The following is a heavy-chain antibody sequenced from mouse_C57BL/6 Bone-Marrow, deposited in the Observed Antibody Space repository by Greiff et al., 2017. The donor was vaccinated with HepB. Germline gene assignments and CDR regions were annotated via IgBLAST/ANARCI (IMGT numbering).Heavy chain of an antibody. CDR2: IWRGGST. D-gene: IGHD2-3*01. Sequence: VQLVESGPGLVQPSQSLSITCTVSGFSLTSYGVHWVRQSPGKGLEWLGVIWRGGSTDYKAAFMSRLSITKDNSKSQVFFKMNSLQADDTAIYYCAKNLPDGYYGYFDVWGTGTTVTVSS. CDR3: AKNLPDGYYGYFDV. CDR1: GFSLTSYG. V-gene: IGHV2-5*01. J-gene: IGHJ1*03.